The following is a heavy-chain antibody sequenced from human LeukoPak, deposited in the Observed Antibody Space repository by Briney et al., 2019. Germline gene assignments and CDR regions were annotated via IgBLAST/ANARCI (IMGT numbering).Heavy chain of an antibody. CDR3: ARILGVASLDAFDV. J-gene: IGHJ3*01. V-gene: IGHV6-1*01. CDR1: GDSVSSNSAA. D-gene: IGHD2-8*02. Sequence: SQTLSLTCAIFGDSVSSNSAAWNRIRQSPSRGLEWLGRTYYRSKWYNDYAVSVKSRITINPDTSKNQFSLQLNSVTPEDTAVYYCARILGVASLDAFDVWGQGTMVTVSS. CDR2: TYYRSKWYN.